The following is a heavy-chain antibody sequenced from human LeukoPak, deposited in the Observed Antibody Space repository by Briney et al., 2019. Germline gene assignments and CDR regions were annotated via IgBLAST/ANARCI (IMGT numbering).Heavy chain of an antibody. D-gene: IGHD6-19*01. V-gene: IGHV3-7*01. Sequence: GGALRLSRVASRFTFSSYWMSWVRQAPRKGLEWVANIKQDGSEKDYVDSVKGRFTISRDNAKNSLYLQMNSLRAEDTAVYYCARMDIAVAGIFDYWGQGTLVTVSS. CDR3: ARMDIAVAGIFDY. CDR1: RFTFSSYW. CDR2: IKQDGSEK. J-gene: IGHJ4*02.